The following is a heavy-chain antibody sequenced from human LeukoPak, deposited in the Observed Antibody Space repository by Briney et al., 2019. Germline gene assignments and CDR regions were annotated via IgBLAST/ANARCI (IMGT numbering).Heavy chain of an antibody. V-gene: IGHV4-39*01. CDR1: GGSISRSSYY. D-gene: IGHD6-13*01. J-gene: IGHJ4*02. Sequence: SETLSLTCTVSGGSISRSSYYWGWIRQPPGKGLEWIGSIYYSGSTYVNPSLKSRVTISVHTSKNQFSLKLSSVTAADTAVYYCARQITSPGTWGWDVIDYWGQGTLVTVSS. CDR2: IYYSGST. CDR3: ARQITSPGTWGWDVIDY.